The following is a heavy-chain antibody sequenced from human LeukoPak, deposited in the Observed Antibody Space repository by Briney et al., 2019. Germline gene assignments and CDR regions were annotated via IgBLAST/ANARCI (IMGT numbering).Heavy chain of an antibody. Sequence: GGSLRLSCAASGFTFSSYWMSWVRQAPGKGLEWVANIKQDGSEKYYVDSVKGRFTISRDNAKNSLYLQMNSLRAEDTAVYYCARDYTLDGYNRIDYWGQGTLVTVPS. V-gene: IGHV3-7*01. CDR3: ARDYTLDGYNRIDY. D-gene: IGHD3-16*01. CDR2: IKQDGSEK. CDR1: GFTFSSYW. J-gene: IGHJ4*02.